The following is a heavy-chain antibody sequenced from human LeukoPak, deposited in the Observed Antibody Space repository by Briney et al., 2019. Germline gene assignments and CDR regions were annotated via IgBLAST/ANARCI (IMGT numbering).Heavy chain of an antibody. Sequence: ASVKVSCKSSGYTFTSYAMNWVRQAPGQGLEWMGWNSTNTGNPTYAQGFTGRFVFSLDTSVSMPYLQISSLKAEDTAVYYCARKSVAATPRDIVYQYSYMDVWGKGTTVTVSS. D-gene: IGHD2-15*01. CDR2: NSTNTGNP. V-gene: IGHV7-4-1*04. CDR1: GYTFTSYA. CDR3: ARKSVAATPRDIVYQYSYMDV. J-gene: IGHJ6*03.